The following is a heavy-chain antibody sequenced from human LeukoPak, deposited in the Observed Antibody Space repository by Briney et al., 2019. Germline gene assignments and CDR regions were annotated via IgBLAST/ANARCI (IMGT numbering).Heavy chain of an antibody. D-gene: IGHD3-22*01. V-gene: IGHV3-66*01. CDR1: GFTFSSYE. CDR3: ARSASYDSTSYYIYYFLDV. J-gene: IGHJ6*03. Sequence: GGSLRLSCAASGFTFSSYEMNWVRQAPGKGLEWVSVIYTDGTTHYADSVKGRFTISRDSSKNTLYLQMSSLRAEDTAVYYCARSASYDSTSYYIYYFLDVWGKGTTVTISS. CDR2: IYTDGTT.